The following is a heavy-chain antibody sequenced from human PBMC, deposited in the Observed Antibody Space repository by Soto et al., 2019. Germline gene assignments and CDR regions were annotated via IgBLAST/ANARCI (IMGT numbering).Heavy chain of an antibody. CDR2: IIPILGGP. CDR3: AIPDYSDRRDFFSDY. J-gene: IGHJ4*02. CDR1: GGTFSRYT. Sequence: QVQLVQSGAEVKKPGSSVKVSCKVSGGTFSRYTIIWVRQAPGQGLEWMGRIIPILGGPNYAQKFQDRVTITADKSTSTTYVELSRLRSEDTAVYYCAIPDYSDRRDFFSDYWGQGTLVTVSS. D-gene: IGHD3-22*01. V-gene: IGHV1-69*02.